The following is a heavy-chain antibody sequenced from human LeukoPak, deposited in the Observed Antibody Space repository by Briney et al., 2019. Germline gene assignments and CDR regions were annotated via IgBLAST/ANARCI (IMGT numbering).Heavy chain of an antibody. V-gene: IGHV2-70*04. CDR1: GFSLSTSGTR. CDR2: IDWDDDK. J-gene: IGHJ3*02. Sequence: SGPTLVNPTQTLTLTCTFSGFSLSTSGTRVSWIRQPPGKALEWLARIDWDDDKFYSTSLKTRLTISKDTSKNQVVLTMTNMDPVDTATYYCARIPMTLNAFDIWGQGTMVTVSS. D-gene: IGHD2-21*02. CDR3: ARIPMTLNAFDI.